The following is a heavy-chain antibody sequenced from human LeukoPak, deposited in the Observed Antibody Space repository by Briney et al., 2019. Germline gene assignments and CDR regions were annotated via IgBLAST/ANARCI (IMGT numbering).Heavy chain of an antibody. D-gene: IGHD2-2*01. CDR3: ARAPVTSPFYFDY. CDR2: INWGGGSR. V-gene: IGHV3-20*04. CDR1: GFAFDEHA. Sequence: GGSLRLSCTASGFAFDEHAMTWVRQVPGKGLEWVSRINWGGGSRGYADPLRGRFTISRDNAKNSLYLQMDSLRAEDTALYYCARAPVTSPFYFDYWGQGTLVTVSS. J-gene: IGHJ4*02.